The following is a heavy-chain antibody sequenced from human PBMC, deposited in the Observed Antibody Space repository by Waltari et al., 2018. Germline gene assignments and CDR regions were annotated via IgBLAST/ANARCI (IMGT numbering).Heavy chain of an antibody. Sequence: QITLKESGPTLVKPTQTLTLTCTFSGFSLSTSGVGVGWIRQPPGKALEWLALIYWNDDKRYSPSLKSRLTITKDTSKNQVVLTMTNMDPVDTATYYCAHSVYNDYGDYVWLGYWGQGTLVTVSS. J-gene: IGHJ4*02. V-gene: IGHV2-5*01. D-gene: IGHD4-17*01. CDR1: GFSLSTSGVG. CDR2: IYWNDDK. CDR3: AHSVYNDYGDYVWLGY.